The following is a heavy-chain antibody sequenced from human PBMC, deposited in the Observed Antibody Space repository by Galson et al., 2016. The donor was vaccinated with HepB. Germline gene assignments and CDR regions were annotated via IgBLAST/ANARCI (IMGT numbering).Heavy chain of an antibody. CDR1: GFNFSSYW. D-gene: IGHD6-13*01. Sequence: SLRLSCAASGFNFSSYWMHWVRQVPGKGLLWVACIRTYGTVTHYADSVKGRFAISRDNSKNTVYLQMNSLRAEDTAVYYCRAGAFWGQGTLVTVSS. V-gene: IGHV3-74*01. J-gene: IGHJ4*02. CDR3: RAGAF. CDR2: IRTYGTVT.